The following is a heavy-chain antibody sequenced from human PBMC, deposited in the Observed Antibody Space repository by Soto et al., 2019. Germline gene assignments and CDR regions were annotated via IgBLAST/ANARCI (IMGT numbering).Heavy chain of an antibody. CDR3: ARGGDYGDWYYYGMDV. CDR1: GFTFSSYA. CDR2: ISYDGSNK. J-gene: IGHJ6*02. Sequence: QVQLVESGGGVVQPGRSLRLSCAASGFTFSSYAMHWVRQAPGKGLEWVAVISYDGSNKYYADSVKGRFTISRDNSKNTLYLQMNSLRAEDTAVYYCARGGDYGDWYYYGMDVWGQGTTVTVFS. V-gene: IGHV3-30-3*01. D-gene: IGHD4-17*01.